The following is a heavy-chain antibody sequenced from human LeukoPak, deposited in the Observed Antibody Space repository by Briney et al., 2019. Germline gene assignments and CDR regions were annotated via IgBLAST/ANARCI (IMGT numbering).Heavy chain of an antibody. J-gene: IGHJ3*02. CDR2: ISYDGSNK. Sequence: GGSLRLSCAASGFIFSSYTMHWVRQAPGKGLEWVALISYDGSNKSYADSVKGRFAISRDNSKNTLYLQMNSLRVEDTAVYYCATSSSSWPFPGDAFDIWGQGTMVTVSS. D-gene: IGHD6-13*01. V-gene: IGHV3-30*09. CDR3: ATSSSSWPFPGDAFDI. CDR1: GFIFSSYT.